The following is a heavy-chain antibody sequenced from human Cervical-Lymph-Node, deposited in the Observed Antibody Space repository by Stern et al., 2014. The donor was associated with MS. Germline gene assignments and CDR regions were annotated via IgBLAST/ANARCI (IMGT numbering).Heavy chain of an antibody. CDR2: IIPTFRTT. CDR1: GDTLSIYG. J-gene: IGHJ6*02. V-gene: IGHV1-69*18. Sequence: QMQLVQSGAEVKKPGSSVKVSCRAPGDTLSIYGISWVRQAPGQGLQSRVTIIPTFRTTRHAQQCQGRLTITAYESTSPAYMELSGLRSEDTAIYYCARSHDYYALDVWGQGTTVIVSS. CDR3: ARSHDYYALDV.